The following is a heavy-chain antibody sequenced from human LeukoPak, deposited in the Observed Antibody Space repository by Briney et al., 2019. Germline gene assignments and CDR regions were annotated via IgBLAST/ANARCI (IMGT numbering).Heavy chain of an antibody. CDR2: INWNGGST. CDR3: ARGSFSGCYCDY. J-gene: IGHJ4*02. V-gene: IGHV3-20*04. Sequence: SGGSLRLSCAASGFTFDDYGMSSVRQAPGKGLEWVSGINWNGGSTGYADSVKGRFTISRDNAKNSLYLQMNSLRAEDTALYYCARGSFSGCYCDYWGQGTLVTVSS. CDR1: GFTFDDYG. D-gene: IGHD1-26*01.